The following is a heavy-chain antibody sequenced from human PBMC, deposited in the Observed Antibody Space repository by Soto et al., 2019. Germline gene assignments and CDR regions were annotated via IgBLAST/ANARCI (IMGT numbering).Heavy chain of an antibody. CDR3: ARGEYSSSWYYCYNLDV. V-gene: IGHV3-66*01. CDR2: IYSGGST. D-gene: IGHD6-13*01. CDR1: GFTVSSNY. Sequence: SLRLSCAASGFTVSSNYMSWVRQAPGKGLEWVSVIYSGGSTYYADSVKGRFTISRDNSKNTLYLQMNSLRAEDTAVYYCARGEYSSSWYYCYNLDVWGKGTTVSVTS. J-gene: IGHJ6*03.